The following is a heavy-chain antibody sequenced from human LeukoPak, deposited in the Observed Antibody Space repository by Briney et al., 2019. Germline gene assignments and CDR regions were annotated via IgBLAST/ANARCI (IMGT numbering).Heavy chain of an antibody. CDR3: AKGSRGGSTSCYWY. V-gene: IGHV3-30*02. CDR2: IRYDGSNK. CDR1: GFTFSSYG. J-gene: IGHJ4*02. D-gene: IGHD2-2*01. Sequence: GGSLRLSCAASGFTFSSYGMHWVRQAPGKGLEWVAFIRYDGSNKYYADSVKGRFTISRDNSKNTLYLQMNSLRAEDTAVYYCAKGSRGGSTSCYWYWGQGTLVTVSS.